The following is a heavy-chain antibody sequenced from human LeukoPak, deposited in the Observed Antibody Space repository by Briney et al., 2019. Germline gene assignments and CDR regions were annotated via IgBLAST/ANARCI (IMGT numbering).Heavy chain of an antibody. V-gene: IGHV3-21*01. CDR2: ISSSSSYI. J-gene: IGHJ4*02. CDR3: ASPLDSSGYYFDY. Sequence: GGSLRLSCAASGFTFSSYSMNWVRQAPGKGLEWVSSISSSSSYIYYADSVKGRFTISRDNAKNSLYLQMNSLRAEDTAVYYCASPLDSSGYYFDYWGQGTLVTVSS. D-gene: IGHD3-22*01. CDR1: GFTFSSYS.